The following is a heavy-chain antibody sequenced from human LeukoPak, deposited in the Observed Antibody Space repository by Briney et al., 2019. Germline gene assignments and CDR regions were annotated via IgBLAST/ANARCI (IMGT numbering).Heavy chain of an antibody. CDR2: IIPIFGTA. V-gene: IGHV1-69*06. Sequence: SVKVSCKASGGTFSSYAISWVRQAPGQGLEWMGGIIPIFGTANYAQKFQGRVTITADKSTSTAYMELSSLRSEDTAVYYCAREGSRLGVYYFDYWGQGTLVTVSS. J-gene: IGHJ4*02. D-gene: IGHD2-8*01. CDR1: GGTFSSYA. CDR3: AREGSRLGVYYFDY.